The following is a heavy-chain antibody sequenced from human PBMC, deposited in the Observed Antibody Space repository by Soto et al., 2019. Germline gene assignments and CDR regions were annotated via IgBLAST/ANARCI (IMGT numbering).Heavy chain of an antibody. V-gene: IGHV4-34*01. CDR2: INHSGST. CDR3: ATFPPSRYGSGSYYALL. CDR1: GGSFSGYY. Sequence: PSETLSLTCAVYGGSFSGYYWSWIRQPPGKGLEWIGEINHSGSTNYNPSLKSRVTISVDTSNNQFSLKLSSVTAADTAVYYCATFPPSRYGSGSYYALLWGQGTLVTVSS. J-gene: IGHJ4*02. D-gene: IGHD3-10*01.